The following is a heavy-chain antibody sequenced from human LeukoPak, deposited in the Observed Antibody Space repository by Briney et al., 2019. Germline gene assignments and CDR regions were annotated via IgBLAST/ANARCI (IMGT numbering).Heavy chain of an antibody. Sequence: ASVKVSCKASGYTFTSYYMHWVRQAPGQGLEWMGIINPSGGSTSYAQKFQGRVTMTRDTSTSTVYMELSSLRAEDTAVYYCAKERRNYYDSSGSFDYWGQGTLVTVSS. CDR1: GYTFTSYY. V-gene: IGHV1-46*01. CDR2: INPSGGST. CDR3: AKERRNYYDSSGSFDY. D-gene: IGHD3-22*01. J-gene: IGHJ4*02.